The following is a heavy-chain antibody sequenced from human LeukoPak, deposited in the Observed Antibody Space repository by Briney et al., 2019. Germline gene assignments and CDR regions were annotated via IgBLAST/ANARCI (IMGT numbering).Heavy chain of an antibody. Sequence: SETLSLTCTVSGGSISSYYWSWIRQPAGKGLEWIGRIYTSGSTNYNPSLKSRVTMSVDTSKNQFSLKLSSVTAADTAVYYCARESKTYDGSGYYLDYWGQGTLVTVSS. CDR1: GGSISSYY. D-gene: IGHD3-22*01. V-gene: IGHV4-4*07. J-gene: IGHJ4*02. CDR3: ARESKTYDGSGYYLDY. CDR2: IYTSGST.